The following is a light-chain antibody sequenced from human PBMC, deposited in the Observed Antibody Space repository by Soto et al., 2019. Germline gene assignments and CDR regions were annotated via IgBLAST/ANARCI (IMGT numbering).Light chain of an antibody. J-gene: IGKJ1*01. CDR2: GAS. CDR3: QHYNNWPPWT. Sequence: EIVMTQSPATLSVSPGERATLSCRASQSVSRDLAWYQQKPGQAPSLLIYGASTRATGIPARFSGSGSGTEFTLTISSLQSEDFAVYYCQHYNNWPPWTFGQGTKVDIK. CDR1: QSVSRD. V-gene: IGKV3-15*01.